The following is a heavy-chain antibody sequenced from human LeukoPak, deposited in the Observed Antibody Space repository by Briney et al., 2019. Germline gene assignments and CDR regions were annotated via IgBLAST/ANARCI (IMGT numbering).Heavy chain of an antibody. CDR1: GDSISSGDYY. Sequence: TSETLSLTCTVSGDSISSGDYYWSWIRQPAGKGLEWIGRIYTSGSTNYNPSLKSRVTMSVDTSKNQFSLKLSSVTAADTAVYFCARGPYSYDSSGAFDIWGQGTMVTVSS. CDR3: ARGPYSYDSSGAFDI. CDR2: IYTSGST. J-gene: IGHJ3*02. V-gene: IGHV4-61*02. D-gene: IGHD3-22*01.